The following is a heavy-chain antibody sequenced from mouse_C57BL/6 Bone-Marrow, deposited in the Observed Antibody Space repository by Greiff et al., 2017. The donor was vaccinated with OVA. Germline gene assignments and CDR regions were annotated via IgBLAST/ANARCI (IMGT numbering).Heavy chain of an antibody. CDR1: GYTFTGYW. CDR3: VGDDGYDY. Sequence: VQLQQSEAELMKPGASVKLSCKATGYTFTGYWIAWVKQRPGHGLEWIGEILPGSGSTNYHEKFKGKATFTADTSSNTAYMQLSSLTTEASAVSYGVGDDGYDYWGQGTTLTVSS. D-gene: IGHD2-3*01. V-gene: IGHV1-9*01. J-gene: IGHJ2*01. CDR2: ILPGSGST.